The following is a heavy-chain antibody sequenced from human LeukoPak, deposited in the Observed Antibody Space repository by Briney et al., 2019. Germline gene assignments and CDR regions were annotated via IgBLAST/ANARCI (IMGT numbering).Heavy chain of an antibody. D-gene: IGHD6-13*01. Sequence: SETLSLTCTVSGGSISSYYWSWIRQPPGKGLEWIGYIYYSGSTNYNPSLKSRVTISVDTSKNQFSLKLSSVSAADTAVYYCARGYSAAGRFNYWGQGTLVTVSS. CDR1: GGSISSYY. V-gene: IGHV4-59*01. CDR2: IYYSGST. J-gene: IGHJ4*02. CDR3: ARGYSAAGRFNY.